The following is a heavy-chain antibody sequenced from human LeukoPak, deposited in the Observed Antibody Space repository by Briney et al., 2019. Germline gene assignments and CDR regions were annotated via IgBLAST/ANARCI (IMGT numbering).Heavy chain of an antibody. D-gene: IGHD6-13*01. CDR1: GYTFTSYD. CDR2: FDPEDGET. CDR3: AKDATAVPGTVYMDV. J-gene: IGHJ6*03. Sequence: GASVKVSCKASGYTFTSYDINWVRQATGQGLEWMGGFDPEDGETIYAQKFQGRVTMTEDTSTDTAYMELSSLRAEDTALYYCAKDATAVPGTVYMDVWGKGTTVTVSS. V-gene: IGHV1-24*01.